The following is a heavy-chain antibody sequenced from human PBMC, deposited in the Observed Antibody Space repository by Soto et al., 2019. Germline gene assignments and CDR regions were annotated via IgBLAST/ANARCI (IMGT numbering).Heavy chain of an antibody. D-gene: IGHD3-10*01. J-gene: IGHJ4*02. CDR3: AKDRLPYGSGSYYKGPFDY. Sequence: HPGGSLRLSCAASGFTFDDYAMHWVRQAPGKGLEWVSLISWDGGSTYYADSVKGRFTISRDNSKNSLYLQMNSLRAEDTALYYCAKDRLPYGSGSYYKGPFDYWGQGTLVTV. CDR2: ISWDGGST. V-gene: IGHV3-43D*04. CDR1: GFTFDDYA.